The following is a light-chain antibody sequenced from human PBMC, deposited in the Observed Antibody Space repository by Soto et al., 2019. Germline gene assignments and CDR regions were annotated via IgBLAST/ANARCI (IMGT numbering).Light chain of an antibody. CDR3: RQYNGSPPMYI. J-gene: IGKJ2*01. V-gene: IGKV3-20*01. CDR2: GTS. Sequence: DILLTQSPGTLSLSPGERATLSCRTSQSVNGDYLGCYQQRPGQAPRLLIYGTSNRDTGIPDRFSGSGSGKVFTLTISRLEPEVFGVNYCRQYNGSPPMYIFGRGTRLKIK. CDR1: QSVNGDY.